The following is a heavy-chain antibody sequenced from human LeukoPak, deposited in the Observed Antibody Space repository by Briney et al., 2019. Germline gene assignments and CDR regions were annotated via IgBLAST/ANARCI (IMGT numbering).Heavy chain of an antibody. CDR3: ARDNSDYDSSGYLLPPFDY. J-gene: IGHJ4*02. D-gene: IGHD3-22*01. CDR1: GGSISSGSYY. CDR2: INHSGST. Sequence: PSQTLSLTCTVSGGSISSGSYYWSWIRQPPGKGLEWIGEINHSGSTNYNPSLKSRVTISVDTSKNQFSLKLSSVTAADTAVYYCARDNSDYDSSGYLLPPFDYWGQGTLVTASS. V-gene: IGHV4-39*07.